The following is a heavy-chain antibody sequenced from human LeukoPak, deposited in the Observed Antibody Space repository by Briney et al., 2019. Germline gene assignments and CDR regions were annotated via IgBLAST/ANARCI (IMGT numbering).Heavy chain of an antibody. D-gene: IGHD3-10*01. CDR1: GFTFSSYD. V-gene: IGHV3-23*01. CDR2: ISGSGGGT. Sequence: QPGGSLRLSCAASGFTFSSYDMRWVRQAPGKGLEWVSTISGSGGGTYYADSVRGRFTISRDNSKNTLYLQMNSLRAEDTAKYYCARKAGSYKYFDYWGQGTLVTVSS. J-gene: IGHJ4*02. CDR3: ARKAGSYKYFDY.